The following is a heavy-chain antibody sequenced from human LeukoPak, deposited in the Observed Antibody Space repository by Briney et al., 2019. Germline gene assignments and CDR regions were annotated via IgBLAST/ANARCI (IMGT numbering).Heavy chain of an antibody. CDR2: ISGGAGST. D-gene: IGHD3-3*01. V-gene: IGHV3-23*01. CDR1: AITFSTYA. Sequence: GGSLRLSCAASAITFSTYAMSWVRQAPGKGLECVSVISGGAGSTYYADSVKGRFTISRDNSKNTLYLQLNSLRAEDTAVYYCAKDKYNFWSGSNYYYMDVWGKGTTVTVSS. CDR3: AKDKYNFWSGSNYYYMDV. J-gene: IGHJ6*03.